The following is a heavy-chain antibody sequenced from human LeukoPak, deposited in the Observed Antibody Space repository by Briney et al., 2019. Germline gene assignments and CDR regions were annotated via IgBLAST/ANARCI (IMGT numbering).Heavy chain of an antibody. V-gene: IGHV4-39*02. CDR2: IYYSGGT. CDR3: ARRGAFGSDAFDI. D-gene: IGHD3-16*01. Sequence: SETLSLTCIVSDGSITSSSYYWGWLRQPPGKGLEWIGSIYYSGGTSYNPSLKSRVTISVDTSKNHFSLKLSSVTAADTAVYYCARRGAFGSDAFDIWGQGTMVTVSS. J-gene: IGHJ3*02. CDR1: DGSITSSSYY.